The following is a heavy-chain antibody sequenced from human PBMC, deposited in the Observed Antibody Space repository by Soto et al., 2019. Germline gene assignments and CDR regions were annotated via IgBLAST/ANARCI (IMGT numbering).Heavy chain of an antibody. D-gene: IGHD2-2*01. Sequence: ASVKVSCKASGYTFTSYYMHWVRQAPGQGLEWMGIINPSGGSTSYAQKFQGRVTMTRDTPTSTVYMELSSLRSEDTAVYYCARGYCSSTSCTHEHKFDYWGQGTLVTVSS. V-gene: IGHV1-46*03. CDR3: ARGYCSSTSCTHEHKFDY. CDR1: GYTFTSYY. CDR2: INPSGGST. J-gene: IGHJ4*02.